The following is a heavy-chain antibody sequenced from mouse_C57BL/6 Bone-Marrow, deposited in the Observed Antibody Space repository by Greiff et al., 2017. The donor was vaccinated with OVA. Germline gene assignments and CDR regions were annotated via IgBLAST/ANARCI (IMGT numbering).Heavy chain of an antibody. CDR3: VRSPPYGSSHRYYFDY. CDR1: GYTFTSYW. Sequence: QVQLQQPGTELVKPGASVKLSCKASGYTFTSYWMHWVKQRPGQGLEWIGNINPSNGGTNYNEKFKGKATLTAEKSSSAAYMQLSSLTSEDSAVYFCVRSPPYGSSHRYYFDYWGQGTTLTVSS. D-gene: IGHD1-1*01. J-gene: IGHJ2*01. CDR2: INPSNGGT. V-gene: IGHV1-53*01.